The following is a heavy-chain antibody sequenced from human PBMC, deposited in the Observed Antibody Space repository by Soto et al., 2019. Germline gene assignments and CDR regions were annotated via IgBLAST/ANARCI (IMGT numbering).Heavy chain of an antibody. D-gene: IGHD6-13*01. CDR2: TYYRSKWYN. CDR3: ARVPRAAAGWSWFDH. J-gene: IGHJ5*02. CDR1: GDSVSSNSAA. Sequence: SQTLSLTCAISGDSVSSNSAAWNWIRQSPSRGLEWLGRTYYRSKWYNDYAVSVKSRITINPDTSKNQFSLQLNSVAPEDTAVYYCARVPRAAAGWSWFDHWGQGTLVTVSS. V-gene: IGHV6-1*01.